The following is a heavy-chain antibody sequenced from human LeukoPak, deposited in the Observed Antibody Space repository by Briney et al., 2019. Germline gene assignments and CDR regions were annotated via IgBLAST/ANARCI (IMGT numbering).Heavy chain of an antibody. D-gene: IGHD2-21*02. J-gene: IGHJ4*02. CDR3: AKARIVVVTALDY. CDR1: GFTFSNYA. V-gene: IGHV3-23*01. Sequence: GASLRLSCAASGFTFSNYAMGWVRQAPGKGLEWVSAITGDGSSTYNAGSVKGRFTVSRDNSKNTLYLQMNSLRAEDTATYYCAKARIVVVTALDYWGQGTLVIVSS. CDR2: ITGDGSST.